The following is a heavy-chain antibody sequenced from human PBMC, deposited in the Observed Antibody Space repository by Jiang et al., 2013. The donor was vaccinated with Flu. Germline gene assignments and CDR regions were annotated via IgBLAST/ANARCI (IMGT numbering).Heavy chain of an antibody. CDR1: GQTLTSYA. D-gene: IGHD3-22*01. Sequence: SGAEVKKPGASVKVSCKASGQTLTSYAMHWVRQAPGQRLEWMGWINAGNGNTKYSQKFQGRVTITRDTSASTAYMELSSLRSEDTAVYYCARDHDSGGYLFDYWGQEPWSPSPQ. V-gene: IGHV1-3*01. J-gene: IGHJ4*01. CDR3: ARDHDSGGYLFDY. CDR2: INAGNGNT.